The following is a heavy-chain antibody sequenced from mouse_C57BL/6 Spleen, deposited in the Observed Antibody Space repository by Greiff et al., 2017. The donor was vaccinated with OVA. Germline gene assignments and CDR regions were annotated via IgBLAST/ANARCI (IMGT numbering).Heavy chain of an antibody. V-gene: IGHV3-6*01. CDR3: ARVGTTVVADWYFDV. CDR2: ISYDGSN. Sequence: EVQVVESGPGLVKPSQSLSLTCSVTGYSITSGYYWNWIRQFPGNKLEWMGYISYDGSNNYNPSLKNRISITRDTSKNQFFLKLNSVTTEDTATYYCARVGTTVVADWYFDVWGTGTTVTVSS. J-gene: IGHJ1*03. CDR1: GYSITSGYY. D-gene: IGHD1-1*01.